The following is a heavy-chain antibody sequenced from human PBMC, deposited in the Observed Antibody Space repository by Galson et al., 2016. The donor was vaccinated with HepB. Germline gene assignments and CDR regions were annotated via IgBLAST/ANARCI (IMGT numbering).Heavy chain of an antibody. CDR1: GGSIRSYY. CDR3: ARHLGNRLPASSWFDP. Sequence: SETLSLTCTVSGGSIRSYYWSWIRQPPGKGLELIGYIYSSGSTDSNPSLKSRVTLSVDTSKNQFSLRLRSVTAAATAVYYCARHLGNRLPASSWFDPWGQGTLVTVSS. CDR2: IYSSGST. D-gene: IGHD7-27*01. V-gene: IGHV4-59*08. J-gene: IGHJ5*02.